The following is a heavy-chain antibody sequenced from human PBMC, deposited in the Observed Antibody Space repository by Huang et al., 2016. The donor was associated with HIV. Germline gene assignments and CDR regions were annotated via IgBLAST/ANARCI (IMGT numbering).Heavy chain of an antibody. CDR2: MNPTRGNT. CDR3: ARGGGSYLVPVDY. V-gene: IGHV1-8*01. J-gene: IGHJ4*02. Sequence: QVQLVQSGTEVKTPGASVKVSCKASGYTFTNHDINWVRQATGQGREWVGWMNPTRGNTGYAQRFQGRGTMTRDTSRATAYMELSSLRSDDTAVYFCARGGGSYLVPVDYWGQGTLIAVSS. CDR1: GYTFTNHD. D-gene: IGHD1-26*01.